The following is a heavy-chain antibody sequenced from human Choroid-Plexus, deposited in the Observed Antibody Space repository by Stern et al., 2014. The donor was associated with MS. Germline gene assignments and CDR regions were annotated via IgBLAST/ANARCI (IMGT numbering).Heavy chain of an antibody. V-gene: IGHV1-69*01. D-gene: IGHD6-6*01. CDR2: IIPIFGTA. J-gene: IGHJ5*02. Sequence: VQLEESGAEVKKPGSSVKVSCKASGGIFSSYAINWVRQAPGKGLEWLGGIIPIFGTANYAQKCQGRVTMTADESTSTADMELSSLKSEDTAVYCCVIQGGAARGSPNWFDPWGQGTLVTVSS. CDR3: VIQGGAARGSPNWFDP. CDR1: GGIFSSYA.